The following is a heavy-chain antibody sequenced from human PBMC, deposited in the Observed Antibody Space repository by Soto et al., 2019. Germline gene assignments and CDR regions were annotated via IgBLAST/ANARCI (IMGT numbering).Heavy chain of an antibody. CDR2: ISGSGGST. CDR1: GFTFSSYA. V-gene: IGHV3-23*01. D-gene: IGHD3-10*01. CDR3: AKDLLFYYGWGSLNPLFDY. Sequence: GGSLRLSCAASGFTFSSYAMSWVRQAPGKGLEWVSAISGSGGSTYYADSVKGRFTISRDNSKNTLYLQMNSLRAEDTAVYYCAKDLLFYYGWGSLNPLFDYWGKGTLVTVS. J-gene: IGHJ4*02.